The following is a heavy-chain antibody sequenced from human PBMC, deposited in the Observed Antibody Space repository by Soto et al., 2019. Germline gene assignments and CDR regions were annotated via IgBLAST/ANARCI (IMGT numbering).Heavy chain of an antibody. J-gene: IGHJ4*02. CDR3: ARERDILTGPPDY. V-gene: IGHV3-21*01. CDR2: ISSSSSYI. Sequence: GGSLRLSCAASGFTFSSYSMNWVRQAPGKGLEWVSSISSSSSYIYYADSVKGRFTISRDNAKNSLYLQMNSLRAEDTAVYYCARERDILTGPPDYWGQGTLVTVSS. D-gene: IGHD3-9*01. CDR1: GFTFSSYS.